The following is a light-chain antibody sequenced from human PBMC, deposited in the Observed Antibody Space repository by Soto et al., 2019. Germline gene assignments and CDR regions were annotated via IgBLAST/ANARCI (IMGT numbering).Light chain of an antibody. CDR1: QSVSSY. Sequence: EIVLTQSPATLSLSPGERATLSCRASQSVSSYLAWFQQKPGQAPRLLIYDASNRATGIPARFGGSGSGTDFTLTISSLEPEDFAVYYCQQYQSLPFTFGPGTKVHI. CDR2: DAS. CDR3: QQYQSLPFT. V-gene: IGKV3-11*01. J-gene: IGKJ3*01.